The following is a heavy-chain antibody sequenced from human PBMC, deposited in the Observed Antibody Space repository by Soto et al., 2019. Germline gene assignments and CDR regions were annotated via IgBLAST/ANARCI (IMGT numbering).Heavy chain of an antibody. J-gene: IGHJ5*01. V-gene: IGHV6-1*01. CDR1: EVSVSNNSTT. Sequence: SQTLSLTCAISEVSVSNNSTTSDWFRQYPSRRLEWLGRTYYRSKWYNDYAVSVKGRITINPDTSNNQLSLQLNSVTPDDTAVYYCARLIGNSWLDSWGQGTLVTVSS. CDR3: ARLIGNSWLDS. D-gene: IGHD2-8*01. CDR2: TYYRSKWYN.